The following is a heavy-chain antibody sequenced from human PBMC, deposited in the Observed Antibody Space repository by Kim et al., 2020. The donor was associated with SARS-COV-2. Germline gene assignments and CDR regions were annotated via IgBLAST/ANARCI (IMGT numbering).Heavy chain of an antibody. J-gene: IGHJ4*02. CDR3: ATAVLQNTLFDC. D-gene: IGHD3-10*01. Sequence: TNDAAPVKGRFTISRDNSKNALYLQMNSLRAEDTAVYYCATAVLQNTLFDCWGQGTLIAVSS. CDR2: T. V-gene: IGHV3-NL1*01.